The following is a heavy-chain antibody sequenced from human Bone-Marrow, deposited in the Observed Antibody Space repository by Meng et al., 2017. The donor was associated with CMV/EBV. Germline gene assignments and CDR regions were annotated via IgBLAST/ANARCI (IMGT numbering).Heavy chain of an antibody. Sequence: YTFTSYAMHWVRTAPGQRLEWMGWINAGNGNTKYPQKFQGRVTITRDTSASTAYMELSSLRSEDTAVYYCARAFITMVRGVTWFDPWGQGTLVTVSS. CDR3: ARAFITMVRGVTWFDP. CDR1: YTFTSYA. J-gene: IGHJ5*02. V-gene: IGHV1-3*01. CDR2: INAGNGNT. D-gene: IGHD3-10*01.